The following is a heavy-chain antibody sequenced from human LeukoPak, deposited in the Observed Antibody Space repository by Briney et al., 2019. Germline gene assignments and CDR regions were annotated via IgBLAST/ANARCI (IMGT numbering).Heavy chain of an antibody. J-gene: IGHJ4*02. Sequence: PGGSLRLSCAASGFTFSSYRMSWVRQAPGEGLEWVLYISSSSSTIYYPDSVEGRFHISRDNAKNSLYLQMNTLRAEHTAVYYCARGEVAAGVDYWGQATLVSVSS. D-gene: IGHD2-15*01. CDR2: ISSSSSTI. V-gene: IGHV3-48*01. CDR1: GFTFSSYR. CDR3: ARGEVAAGVDY.